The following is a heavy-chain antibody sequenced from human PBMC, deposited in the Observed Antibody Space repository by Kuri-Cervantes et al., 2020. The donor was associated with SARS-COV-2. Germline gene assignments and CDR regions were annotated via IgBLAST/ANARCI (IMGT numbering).Heavy chain of an antibody. J-gene: IGHJ6*02. V-gene: IGHV4-59*01. Sequence: SETLSLTCTVSGGSISSYYWSWIRQPPGKGLEWIGYIYYSGSTNYNPSLKSRVTISVDTSKNQFSLKLSSVTAADTAVYYCAREGTSGYDFSYYYSMDVWGQGTTVTVSS. CDR3: AREGTSGYDFSYYYSMDV. CDR2: IYYSGST. D-gene: IGHD5-12*01. CDR1: GGSISSYY.